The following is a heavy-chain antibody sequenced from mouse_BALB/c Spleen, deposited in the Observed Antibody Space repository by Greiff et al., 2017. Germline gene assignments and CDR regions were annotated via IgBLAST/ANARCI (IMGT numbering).Heavy chain of an antibody. CDR3: ASHYDGYYAWFAY. CDR2: IDPANGNT. CDR1: GFNIKDTY. D-gene: IGHD2-3*01. V-gene: IGHV14-3*02. J-gene: IGHJ3*01. Sequence: VQLQQSGAELVKPGASVKSSCTASGFNIKDTYMHWVKQRPEQGLEWIGRIDPANGNTKYDPKFQGKATITADTSSNTAYLQLSSLTSEDTAVYYCASHYDGYYAWFAYWGQGTLVTVSA.